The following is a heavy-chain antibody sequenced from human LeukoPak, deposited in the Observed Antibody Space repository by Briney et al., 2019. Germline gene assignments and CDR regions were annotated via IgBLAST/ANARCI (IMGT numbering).Heavy chain of an antibody. CDR1: GFTFSSYE. D-gene: IGHD5-24*01. V-gene: IGHV3-48*03. Sequence: GGSLRLSCAASGFTFSSYEMNWVRQAPGKGPEWVSYISSSGSTIYYADSVKGRFTISRDNAKNSLYLQMNSLRAEDTAVYYCASESGWLHAFDDWGQGTLVTVSS. J-gene: IGHJ4*02. CDR3: ASESGWLHAFDD. CDR2: ISSSGSTI.